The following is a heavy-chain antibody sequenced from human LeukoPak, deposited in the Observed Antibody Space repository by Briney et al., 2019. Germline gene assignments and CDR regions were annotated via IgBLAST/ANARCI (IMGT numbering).Heavy chain of an antibody. CDR3: ARGQGAADY. CDR1: GGSISSRNW. D-gene: IGHD1-26*01. Sequence: PSETLSLTCAVSGGSISSRNWWGWVRQPPGKGLEWIGEISRTGNIDYDPSVSSRATISLDKSKSQFSLRLTSLTSADTAVYYCARGQGAADYWGQGILVIVSS. V-gene: IGHV4-4*02. J-gene: IGHJ4*02. CDR2: ISRTGNI.